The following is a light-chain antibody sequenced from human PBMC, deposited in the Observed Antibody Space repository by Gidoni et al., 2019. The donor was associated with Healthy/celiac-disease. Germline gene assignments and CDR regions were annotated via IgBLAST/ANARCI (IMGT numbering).Light chain of an antibody. CDR2: GAS. Sequence: EIVLTQSPGTLSLSPGERATLSCRASQSVSSSYLAWYQQKPGQAPRRLIYGASSRATGIPDRFSGSGSGTDFTLTISRLETEDFAVYYWQQYGSSRWTFGQGTKVEIK. CDR3: QQYGSSRWT. V-gene: IGKV3-20*01. J-gene: IGKJ1*01. CDR1: QSVSSSY.